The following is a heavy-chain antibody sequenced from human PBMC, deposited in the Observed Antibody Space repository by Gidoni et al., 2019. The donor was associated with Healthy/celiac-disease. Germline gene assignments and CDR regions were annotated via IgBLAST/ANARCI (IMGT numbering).Heavy chain of an antibody. V-gene: IGHV4-4*07. CDR2: IYTSGST. D-gene: IGHD2-2*01. CDR1: GGSISSYY. CDR3: ALGGIVVVPAAKRADYYYGMDV. J-gene: IGHJ6*02. Sequence: QVQLQESGPGLVKPSETLSLTCTVSGGSISSYYWSWIRQPAGKGLEWIGRIYTSGSTNYNPSLKSRVTMSVDTSKNQFSLKLSSVTAADTAVYYCALGGIVVVPAAKRADYYYGMDVWGQGTTVTVSS.